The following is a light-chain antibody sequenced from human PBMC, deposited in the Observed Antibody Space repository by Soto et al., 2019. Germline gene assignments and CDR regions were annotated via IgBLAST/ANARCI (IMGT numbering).Light chain of an antibody. V-gene: IGKV3-20*01. CDR1: QRVSSGY. CDR3: QQYGSSPPSST. CDR2: GAS. Sequence: EIVLTQSPGTLSLSPGERATLSCRASQRVSSGYLAWYQQKPGQAPRLLIYGASNRATDIPDRFSGRGSGTDFTLTISRLEPEDFAGYYCQQYGSSPPSSTFGQGTRLEIK. J-gene: IGKJ5*01.